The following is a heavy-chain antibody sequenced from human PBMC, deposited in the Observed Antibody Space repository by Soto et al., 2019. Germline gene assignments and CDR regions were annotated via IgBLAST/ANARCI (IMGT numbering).Heavy chain of an antibody. V-gene: IGHV3-21*06. CDR1: GLPFTRYS. CDR2: ISSTTNYI. Sequence: PGGSLRLSCAASGLPFTRYSMNWVRQAPGKGLEWVSSISSTTNYIYYGDSMKGRFTISRDNAKNSLYLEMNSLRAEDTAVYYCARESEDLTSNFDYWGQGTLVTVSS. CDR3: ARESEDLTSNFDY. J-gene: IGHJ4*02.